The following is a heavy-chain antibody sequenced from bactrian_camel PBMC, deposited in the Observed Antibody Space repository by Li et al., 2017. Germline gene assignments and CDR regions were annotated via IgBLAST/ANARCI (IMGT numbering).Heavy chain of an antibody. CDR1: GYRVGTSG. CDR2: IDSDGST. V-gene: IGHV3S55*01. D-gene: IGHD1*01. Sequence: QLVESGGGSVQAGGPLKLACIVSGYRVGTSGMGWFRQAPGKEREGVAAIDSDGSTSYADSVKGRFTISKDNAKNTLYLQMNSLKPEDTAMYYCAAAIGRYCRTFDGISVESDFVYWGQGTQVTVS. CDR3: AAAIGRYCRTFDGISVESDFVY. J-gene: IGHJ6*01.